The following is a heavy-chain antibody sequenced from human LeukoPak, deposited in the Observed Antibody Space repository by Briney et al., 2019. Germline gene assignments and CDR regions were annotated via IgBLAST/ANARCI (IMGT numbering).Heavy chain of an antibody. Sequence: SGGSLRLSCAASGFTFSSYGTHWVRQAPGKGLEWVAFIRYDGSNKYYADSVKGRFTISRDNSKNTLYLQMNSLRAEDTAVYYCAKRYSSSWYSVIYDAFDIWGQGTMVTVSS. CDR2: IRYDGSNK. J-gene: IGHJ3*02. CDR3: AKRYSSSWYSVIYDAFDI. V-gene: IGHV3-30*02. CDR1: GFTFSSYG. D-gene: IGHD6-13*01.